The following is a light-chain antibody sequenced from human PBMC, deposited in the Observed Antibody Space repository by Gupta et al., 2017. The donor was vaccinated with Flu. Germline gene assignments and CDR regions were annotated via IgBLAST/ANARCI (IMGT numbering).Light chain of an antibody. Sequence: TVMTQSPLSLSVTPGEPASISCRSSQSLLHTNGYNYLDWYLQKPGQSPQLLIYLGSNRASGVPDRFSGSGSGTTFTLKISRVEAEDVGIYYCMQALHTPPTFGQGTKLEVK. CDR1: QSLLHTNGYNY. CDR2: LGS. J-gene: IGKJ1*01. V-gene: IGKV2-28*01. CDR3: MQALHTPPT.